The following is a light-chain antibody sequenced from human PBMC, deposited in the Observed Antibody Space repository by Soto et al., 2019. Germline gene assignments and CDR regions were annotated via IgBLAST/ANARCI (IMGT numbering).Light chain of an antibody. V-gene: IGLV2-14*03. CDR3: GSYASATLI. CDR2: EVR. CDR1: SSDIGAYDY. Sequence: QSALTQPASVSGSPGQSITISCTGTSSDIGAYDYVSWFQQYSGKAPTLIIYEVRFRPSGVSSRFSGSKSGNTASLTISGLQTEDEADYYCGSYASATLIFGGGTNLTVL. J-gene: IGLJ2*01.